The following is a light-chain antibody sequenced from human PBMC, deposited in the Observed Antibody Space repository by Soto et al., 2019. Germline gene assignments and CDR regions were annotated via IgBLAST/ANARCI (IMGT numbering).Light chain of an antibody. J-gene: IGLJ2*01. CDR1: SSDVGDYNY. Sequence: QSALTQPASVSGSPGQSITISCTGTSSDVGDYNYVTWYQQHPGKAPKLMIYDVTYRPSGVSNRLSGSKSGNTASLTISGLQAEDEADYYCSSYTSSGALGVFGGGTKLTVL. CDR2: DVT. CDR3: SSYTSSGALGV. V-gene: IGLV2-14*01.